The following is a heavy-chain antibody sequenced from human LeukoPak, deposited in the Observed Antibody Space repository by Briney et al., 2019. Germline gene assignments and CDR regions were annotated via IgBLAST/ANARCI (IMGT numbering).Heavy chain of an antibody. CDR2: IADSGST. Sequence: PSETLSLTCTVAGGSIITRSYFWGWIRQAPGKGLEWIGSIADSGSTYYNPSLKTRVTMYVDTSKKQFSLRLSSVTAADTVVYYCARLGAGPTYYDFWSGYSSFYFDYWGQGTLVTVSS. CDR1: GGSIITRSYF. J-gene: IGHJ4*02. D-gene: IGHD3-3*01. CDR3: ARLGAGPTYYDFWSGYSSFYFDY. V-gene: IGHV4-39*01.